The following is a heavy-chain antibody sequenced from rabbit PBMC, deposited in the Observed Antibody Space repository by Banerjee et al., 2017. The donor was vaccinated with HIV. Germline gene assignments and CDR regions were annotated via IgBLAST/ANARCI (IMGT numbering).Heavy chain of an antibody. D-gene: IGHD2-1*01. Sequence: QEQLVESGGGLVQPEGSLTLTCKASGFDFSSIYYMCWVRQAPGKGLEWIGYIDPVFGSTDYASWVNGRFTISSHNAQNTLYLQLNSLTAADTATYFCARDRYSYDDYGDPISSTRLDLWGPGTLVTVS. J-gene: IGHJ3*01. CDR3: ARDRYSYDDYGDPISSTRLDL. CDR2: IDPVFGST. V-gene: IGHV1S47*01. CDR1: GFDFSSIYY.